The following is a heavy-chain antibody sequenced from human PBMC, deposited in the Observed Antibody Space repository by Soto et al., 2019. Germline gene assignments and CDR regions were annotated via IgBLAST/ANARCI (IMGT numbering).Heavy chain of an antibody. Sequence: PGECLKISCKGSGYSFAGYWITWVRQKPGKGLEGMGRIDPSDSQTYYSPSFRGHVTISATKSITTVFLQWSSMRASDTAMYYCARKLYDSDTRPNSQYYSASWGQGTPVPVSS. J-gene: IGHJ4*02. CDR3: ARKLYDSDTRPNSQYYSAS. CDR2: IDPSDSQT. V-gene: IGHV5-10-1*01. D-gene: IGHD3-16*01. CDR1: GYSFAGYW.